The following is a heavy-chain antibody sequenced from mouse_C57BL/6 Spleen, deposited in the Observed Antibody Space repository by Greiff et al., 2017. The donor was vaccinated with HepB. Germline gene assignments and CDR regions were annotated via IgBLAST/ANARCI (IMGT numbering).Heavy chain of an antibody. V-gene: IGHV1-39*01. CDR1: GYSFTDYN. Sequence: VQLQQSGPELVKPGASVKISCKASGYSFTDYNMNWVKQSNGKSLEWIGVINPNYGTTSYNQKFKGKATLTVDQSSSTAYMQLNSLTSEDSAVYYCARTLSYYEYDVAYYAMDYWGQGTSVTVSS. J-gene: IGHJ4*01. CDR2: INPNYGTT. CDR3: ARTLSYYEYDVAYYAMDY. D-gene: IGHD2-4*01.